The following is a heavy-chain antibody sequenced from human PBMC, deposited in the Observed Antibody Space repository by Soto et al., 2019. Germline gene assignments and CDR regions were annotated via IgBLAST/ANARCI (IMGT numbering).Heavy chain of an antibody. CDR1: GFTFSTYA. Sequence: GGSLRLSCAASGFTFSTYAMNWVRQAPGKGLEWVSTISGSGAGTYYRDSVKARFAISRDNSKNTLFLQMNSLRVEDTAVYYCVKSSRQLTHEAHYYYYCALDVWGQGTKVTVSS. D-gene: IGHD3-9*01. V-gene: IGHV3-23*01. CDR3: VKSSRQLTHEAHYYYYCALDV. CDR2: ISGSGAGT. J-gene: IGHJ6*02.